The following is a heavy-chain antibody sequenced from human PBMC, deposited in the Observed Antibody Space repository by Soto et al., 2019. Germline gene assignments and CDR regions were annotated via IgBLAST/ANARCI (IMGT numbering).Heavy chain of an antibody. CDR1: GGSISSGGYS. D-gene: IGHD3-10*01. CDR2: IYHSGST. V-gene: IGHV4-30-2*01. J-gene: IGHJ4*02. CDR3: ARGRVKYGTAPNFDY. Sequence: PSETLSLTCAVSGGSISSGGYSWSWTRQPPGKGLEWIGYIYHSGSTYYNPSLKSRVTISVDRSKNQFSLKLSSVTAADTAVYYCARGRVKYGTAPNFDYWGQGTLVTVSS.